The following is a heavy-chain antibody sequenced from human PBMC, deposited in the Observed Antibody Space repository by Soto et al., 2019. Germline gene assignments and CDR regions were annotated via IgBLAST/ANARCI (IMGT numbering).Heavy chain of an antibody. D-gene: IGHD3-22*01. CDR2: INHSGST. CDR3: ARGLPGRENDSSNSSGFDY. CDR1: GGSFSGYY. V-gene: IGHV4-34*01. Sequence: SETLSLTCAVYGGSFSGYYWSWIRQPPGKGLEWIGEINHSGSTNYNPSLKSRVTISVDTSKNQFSLKLSSVTAADTAVYYCARGLPGRENDSSNSSGFDYWGQGTLVTVSS. J-gene: IGHJ4*02.